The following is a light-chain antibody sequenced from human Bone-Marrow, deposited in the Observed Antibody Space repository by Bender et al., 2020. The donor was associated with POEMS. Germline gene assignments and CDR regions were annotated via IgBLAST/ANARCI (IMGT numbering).Light chain of an antibody. J-gene: IGLJ1*01. CDR1: HIGGKS. V-gene: IGLV3-21*02. Sequence: SYVLTQPPSVSVAPGQTAIITCGGNHIGGKSVHWYQQKPGQAPVLVVYDDSDRPSGTPERFSGSNSENTATLTISGVEAGDEADYYCQVWDTSSPYGYVFGTGTKVTVL. CDR3: QVWDTSSPYGYV. CDR2: DDS.